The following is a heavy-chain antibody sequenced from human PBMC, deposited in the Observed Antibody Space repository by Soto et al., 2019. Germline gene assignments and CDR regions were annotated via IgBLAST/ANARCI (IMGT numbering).Heavy chain of an antibody. J-gene: IGHJ4*02. Sequence: GGSLRLSCAASGFAFTSYVMSWFRQAPGKGLEWVSAISGSGDSTYYADSVKGRFTISRDNSKNTLYLQMNSLRAEDTAVYYCAKAGMIVVVDECFDYWGRGTLVTVSS. CDR2: ISGSGDST. D-gene: IGHD3-22*01. CDR3: AKAGMIVVVDECFDY. CDR1: GFAFTSYV. V-gene: IGHV3-23*01.